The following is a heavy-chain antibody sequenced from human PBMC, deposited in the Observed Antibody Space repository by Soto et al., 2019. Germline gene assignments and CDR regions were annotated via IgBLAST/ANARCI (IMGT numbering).Heavy chain of an antibody. D-gene: IGHD3-10*01. CDR3: ARDQFYGSASSNNRYSYYYGMDV. Sequence: EVQLVETGGGLIQLGGSMRLSCAASGFTVSRNYMTWVRQAPGKGLEWVSYIYSDGTTYYADSVKGRFTISRDNSKNTLYLHLNSLRVEDKAIYYCARDQFYGSASSNNRYSYYYGMDVWGQGTTVTVSS. CDR1: GFTVSRNY. J-gene: IGHJ6*02. CDR2: IYSDGTT. V-gene: IGHV3-53*02.